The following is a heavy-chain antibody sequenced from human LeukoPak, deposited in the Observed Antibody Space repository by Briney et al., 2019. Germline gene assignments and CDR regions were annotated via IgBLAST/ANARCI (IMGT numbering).Heavy chain of an antibody. CDR2: INPNSGGT. V-gene: IGHV1-2*02. J-gene: IGHJ3*02. D-gene: IGHD3-22*01. CDR3: ARGGNYYDSSGYAFDI. CDR1: GYTFTGYY. Sequence: ASVKVSCKASGYTFTGYYMHWVRQAPGQGLEWMGWINPNSGGTNYAQKFQGRVTMTRDTSISTAYMELSSLRSEDTAVYYCARGGNYYDSSGYAFDIWGQGTMVTVSS.